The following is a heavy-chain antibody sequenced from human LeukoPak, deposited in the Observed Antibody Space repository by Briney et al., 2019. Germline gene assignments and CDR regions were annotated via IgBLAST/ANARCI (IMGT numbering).Heavy chain of an antibody. V-gene: IGHV4-34*01. CDR1: GGSFSGYY. Sequence: PSETPSLTCAVYGGSFSGYYWSWIRQPPGKGLEWIGEINHSGSTNYNPSLKSRVTISVDTSKNQFSLKLSSVTAADTAVYYCARGVDIRGQGTLVTVSS. CDR2: INHSGST. J-gene: IGHJ4*02. D-gene: IGHD2-15*01. CDR3: ARGVDI.